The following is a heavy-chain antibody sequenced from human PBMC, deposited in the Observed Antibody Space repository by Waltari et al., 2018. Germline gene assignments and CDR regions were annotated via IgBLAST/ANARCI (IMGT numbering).Heavy chain of an antibody. CDR1: GNSFNNYW. V-gene: IGHV5-51*01. CDR3: ARRGNYGSGNYFEY. J-gene: IGHJ4*02. CDR2: IYPVDSDT. D-gene: IGHD3-10*01. Sequence: EVQLVQSGAEVKKPGESLRISCQGSGNSFNNYWIGWVRHMPGQGLEWMGTIYPVDSDTRYSPSFQGQVTVSADKSINTAYLQWSSLKASDTAMYYCARRGNYGSGNYFEYWGQGTRVTVFS.